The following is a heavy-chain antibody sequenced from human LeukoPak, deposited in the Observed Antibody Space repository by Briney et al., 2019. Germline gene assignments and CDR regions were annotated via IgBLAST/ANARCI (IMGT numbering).Heavy chain of an antibody. CDR3: ARDRYCSGGSCYSYYYGMDV. V-gene: IGHV1-69*04. D-gene: IGHD2-15*01. J-gene: IGHJ6*02. CDR1: GGTFSSYA. CDR2: IIPILGIA. Sequence: SVKVSCKASGGTFSSYAISWVRQAPGQGLEWMGRIIPILGIANYARKFQGRVTLTADKSTSTAYMELSSLRSEDTAVYYCARDRYCSGGSCYSYYYGMDVWGQGTTVTVSS.